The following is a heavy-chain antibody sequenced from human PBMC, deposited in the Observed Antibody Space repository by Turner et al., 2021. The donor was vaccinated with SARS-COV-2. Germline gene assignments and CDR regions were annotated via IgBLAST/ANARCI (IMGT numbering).Heavy chain of an antibody. CDR2: CDPEDSGT. Sequence: HVQLLQSGAEGKKPGASVTVSCEVSGYPLIVLSLHWGRQAPGKGLERMGGCDPEDSGTIYEQKYEGRVTMTEDTSTDTANKELSIQRSEETAEDYGATYYAIVEATLLDYWGQGTMVTVSS. V-gene: IGHV1-24*01. CDR3: ATYYAIVEATLLDY. J-gene: IGHJ4*02. CDR1: GYPLIVLS. D-gene: IGHD1-26*01.